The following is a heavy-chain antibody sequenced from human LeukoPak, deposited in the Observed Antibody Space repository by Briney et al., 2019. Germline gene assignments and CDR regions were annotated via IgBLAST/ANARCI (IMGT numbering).Heavy chain of an antibody. CDR3: ASSRGGQDGDY. CDR1: GGSISSYY. J-gene: IGHJ4*02. V-gene: IGHV4-39*01. Sequence: SETLSLTCTVSGGSISSYYWGWIRQPPGKGLEWIGSIYYSGSTYYNPSLKSRVTISVDTSKNQFSLKLSSVTAADTAVYYCASSRGGQDGDYWGQGTLVTVSS. D-gene: IGHD2-15*01. CDR2: IYYSGST.